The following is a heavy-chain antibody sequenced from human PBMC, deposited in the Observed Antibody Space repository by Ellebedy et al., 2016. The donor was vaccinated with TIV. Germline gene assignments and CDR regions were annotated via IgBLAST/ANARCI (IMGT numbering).Heavy chain of an antibody. CDR2: IYYTGST. CDR1: GGSISSYY. J-gene: IGHJ4*02. Sequence: MPSETLSLTCTVSGGSISSYYWSWIRQPPVKGLEWIGYIYYTGSTNYNPSLKSRVTISVDTSKNQFSLKLPSVTAADTAVYYCARGGRITMIRGGAFDYWGQGTLVTVSS. D-gene: IGHD3-10*01. CDR3: ARGGRITMIRGGAFDY. V-gene: IGHV4-59*01.